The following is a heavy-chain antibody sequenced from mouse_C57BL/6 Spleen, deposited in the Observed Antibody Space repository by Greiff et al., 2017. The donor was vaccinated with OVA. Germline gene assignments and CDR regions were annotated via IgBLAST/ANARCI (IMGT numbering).Heavy chain of an antibody. CDR2: INPNNGGT. J-gene: IGHJ3*01. Sequence: EVQRVESGPELVKPGASVKIPCKASGYTFTDYNMDWVKQSHGKSLEWIGDINPNNGGTIYNQKFKGKATLTVDKSSSTAYMELRSLTSEDTAVYYCAREGDYDEGWFAYWGQGTLVTVSA. CDR3: AREGDYDEGWFAY. CDR1: GYTFTDYN. V-gene: IGHV1-18*01. D-gene: IGHD2-4*01.